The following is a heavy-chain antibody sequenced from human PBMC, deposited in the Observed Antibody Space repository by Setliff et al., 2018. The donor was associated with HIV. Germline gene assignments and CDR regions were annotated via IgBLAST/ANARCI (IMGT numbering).Heavy chain of an antibody. Sequence: SETLSLTCDVSGFSISSRYYWGWIRQSPGKGLEWIGEINHSGSTNYNPSLKSRVTISVDTSKNQFSLRLTSVTAADTAMYHCARDRSSGWSKDWFDTWGQGILVTVSS. CDR2: INHSGST. CDR1: GFSISSRYY. V-gene: IGHV4-38-2*02. CDR3: ARDRSSGWSKDWFDT. D-gene: IGHD6-19*01. J-gene: IGHJ5*02.